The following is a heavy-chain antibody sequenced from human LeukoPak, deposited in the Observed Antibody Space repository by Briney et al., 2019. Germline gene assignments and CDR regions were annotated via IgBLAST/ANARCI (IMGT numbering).Heavy chain of an antibody. J-gene: IGHJ3*02. D-gene: IGHD5-18*01. CDR1: GFTFSGYG. Sequence: GRSLRLSCAASGFTFSGYGMHWVRQAPGKGLEWVAVISYDGSNKYYADSVKGRFTISRDNSKNTLYLQMNSLRAEDTAVYYCASGTYGTWIQRHDAFDIWGQGAMVTVSS. CDR2: ISYDGSNK. CDR3: ASGTYGTWIQRHDAFDI. V-gene: IGHV3-30*03.